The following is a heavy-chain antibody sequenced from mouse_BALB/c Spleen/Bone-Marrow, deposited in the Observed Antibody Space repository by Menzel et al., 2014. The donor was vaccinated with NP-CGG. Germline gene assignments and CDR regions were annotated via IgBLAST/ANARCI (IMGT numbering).Heavy chain of an antibody. CDR1: GFSLTDYG. CDR2: IWGGGST. V-gene: IGHV2-6-5*01. Sequence: QVQLKQSGPGLVAPSQSLSITCPVSGFSLTDYGVSWIRQPPGKGLEWLEVIWGGGSTYYNSTLKSRLSISKDNSKSQVFLKMSSLQTDDTAIYYCAKHYVRYYAMDYWGQGTSVTVSS. J-gene: IGHJ4*01. CDR3: AKHYVRYYAMDY. D-gene: IGHD2-12*01.